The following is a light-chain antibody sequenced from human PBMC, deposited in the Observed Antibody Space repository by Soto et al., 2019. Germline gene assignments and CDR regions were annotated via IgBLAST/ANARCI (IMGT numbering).Light chain of an antibody. Sequence: EIVLTQSPATLSLSPGSSATLSCMATRSVSSYLAWYQQKPGQAPSLLIFDASKRATGIPARFSGSGSGTDFTLTITRLEPEDLAVYYCQQRAIWRGVTVGPGTKVDIK. V-gene: IGKV3-11*01. CDR1: RSVSSY. CDR2: DAS. J-gene: IGKJ3*01. CDR3: QQRAIWRGVT.